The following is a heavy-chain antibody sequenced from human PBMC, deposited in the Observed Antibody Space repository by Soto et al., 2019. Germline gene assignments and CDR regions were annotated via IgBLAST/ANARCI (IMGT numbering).Heavy chain of an antibody. V-gene: IGHV2-5*02. J-gene: IGHJ4*02. CDR3: APRCGGYRHFDY. D-gene: IGHD2-21*01. CDR2: IYWDDDK. Sequence: QITLKESGPTLVKPTQTLTLTCTFSGFSLSTSGVGVGWIRQPPGKALEWLALIYWDDDKRYSPSLKSRLTITKATPQNPVVLSLTKLDPVDTAPFFCAPRCGGYRHFDYWGQGTLVTVSS. CDR1: GFSLSTSGVG.